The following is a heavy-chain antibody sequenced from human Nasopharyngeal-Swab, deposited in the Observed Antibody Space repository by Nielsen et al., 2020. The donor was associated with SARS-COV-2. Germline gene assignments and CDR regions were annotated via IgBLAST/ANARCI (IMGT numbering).Heavy chain of an antibody. CDR3: ARDGNLRTVRYFDL. Sequence: GGSLRLSCAASGFTFSAYDMNWVRHAPGQGLEWVSYISSTGSTIHYADSVKGRVTISRDNAKNSLYLQMNSLRAEDTAVYYCARDGNLRTVRYFDLWGRGSLVTVSS. D-gene: IGHD4-17*01. CDR1: GFTFSAYD. CDR2: ISSTGSTI. V-gene: IGHV3-48*03. J-gene: IGHJ2*01.